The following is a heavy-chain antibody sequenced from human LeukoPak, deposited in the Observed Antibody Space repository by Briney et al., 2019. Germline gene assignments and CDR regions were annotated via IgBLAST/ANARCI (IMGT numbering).Heavy chain of an antibody. CDR1: GGSFSGYY. Sequence: PSETLSLTCAVYGGSFSGYYWSWIRQPPGKGLEWIGEINHSGSTNYNPSLKSRVTISVDTSKNQFSLKLSSVTAADTAVYYCARAHARYCSSTSCYTGFYYYGMDVWGQGTTVTVSS. D-gene: IGHD2-2*02. V-gene: IGHV4-34*01. CDR2: INHSGST. CDR3: ARAHARYCSSTSCYTGFYYYGMDV. J-gene: IGHJ6*02.